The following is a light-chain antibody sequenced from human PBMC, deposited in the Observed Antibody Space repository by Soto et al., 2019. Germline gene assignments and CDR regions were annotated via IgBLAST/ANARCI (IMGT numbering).Light chain of an antibody. CDR2: KNN. CDR1: SSNIGSNF. J-gene: IGLJ2*01. CDR3: AAWDDSLSGWV. V-gene: IGLV1-47*01. Sequence: QSVLTQPPSASGTPGQRVTISCSGSSSNIGSNFVYWYQQLPGTAPKLLIFKNNQRPSGVPDRFSASKSGTSASLAISGLRSGDEADYYCAAWDDSLSGWVFGGGTKLTVL.